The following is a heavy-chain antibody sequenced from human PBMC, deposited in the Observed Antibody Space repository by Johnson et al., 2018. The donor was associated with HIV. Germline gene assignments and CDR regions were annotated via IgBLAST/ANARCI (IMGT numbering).Heavy chain of an antibody. CDR3: AKRFPGGYGDYGAFDI. CDR2: ISSNGGST. V-gene: IGHV3-64*01. Sequence: VQLVESGGGLVQPGGSLRLSCAASGFIFSSYAMHWVRQAPGKGLQYVSAISSNGGSTYYANSVKGRFTISRDNSKNTLDLQMGSLRAEDMAVYYCAKRFPGGYGDYGAFDIWGQGTMVTVSS. D-gene: IGHD4-17*01. J-gene: IGHJ3*02. CDR1: GFIFSSYA.